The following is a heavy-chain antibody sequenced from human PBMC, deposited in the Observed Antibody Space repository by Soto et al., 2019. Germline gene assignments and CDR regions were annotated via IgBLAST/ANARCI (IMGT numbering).Heavy chain of an antibody. CDR1: GFTFSSYA. CDR3: AKDDRRVLPFLEWDRYYYYGMDV. V-gene: IGHV3-23*01. D-gene: IGHD3-3*01. CDR2: ISGSGGST. Sequence: LRLSCAASGFTFSSYAMSWVRQAPGKGLEWVSAISGSGGSTYYADSVKGRFTISRDNSKNTLYLQMNSLRAEDTAVYYCAKDDRRVLPFLEWDRYYYYGMDVWGQGTTVTVSS. J-gene: IGHJ6*02.